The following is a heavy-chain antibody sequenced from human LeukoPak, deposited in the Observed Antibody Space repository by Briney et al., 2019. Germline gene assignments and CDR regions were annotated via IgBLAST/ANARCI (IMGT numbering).Heavy chain of an antibody. CDR3: AKDKYGLAAAEDY. Sequence: GGSLRLSCAASGFTFSDYYMNWIRQAPGKGLDWVAYISSSGSTIYYAGSVKGRFTISRDNAKNSLYLQMNSLRAEDTAVYYCAKDKYGLAAAEDYWGQGTLVTVSS. CDR1: GFTFSDYY. D-gene: IGHD6-13*01. CDR2: ISSSGSTI. V-gene: IGHV3-11*01. J-gene: IGHJ4*02.